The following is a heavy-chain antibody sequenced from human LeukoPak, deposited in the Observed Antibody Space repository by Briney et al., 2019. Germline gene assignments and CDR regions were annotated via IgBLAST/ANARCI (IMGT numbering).Heavy chain of an antibody. CDR2: INRDGSST. Sequence: GRSLRLSCAAFGFTFSSYWMHCVRQAPGKGLMLVSRINRDGSSTNYADSVKGRFTISRDNAKNTLYLQMNTLRAEDTAVYYCAKDRGGYSSGWYDYWGQGTLVTVSS. J-gene: IGHJ4*02. CDR3: AKDRGGYSSGWYDY. V-gene: IGHV3-74*01. D-gene: IGHD6-19*01. CDR1: GFTFSSYW.